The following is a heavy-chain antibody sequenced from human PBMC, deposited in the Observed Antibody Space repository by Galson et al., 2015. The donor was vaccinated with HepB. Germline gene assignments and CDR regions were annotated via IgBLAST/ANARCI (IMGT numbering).Heavy chain of an antibody. Sequence: SVKVSCKASGGTFSSYAISWVRQAPGQGLEWMGRIIPILGIANYAQRFQGRVTITADKSTSTAYMELSSLRSEDTAVYYCARPFSGTVDYWGQGTLVTVSS. D-gene: IGHD6-13*01. J-gene: IGHJ4*02. V-gene: IGHV1-69*04. CDR3: ARPFSGTVDY. CDR1: GGTFSSYA. CDR2: IIPILGIA.